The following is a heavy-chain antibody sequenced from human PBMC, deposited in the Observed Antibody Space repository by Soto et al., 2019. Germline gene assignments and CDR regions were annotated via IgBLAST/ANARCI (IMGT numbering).Heavy chain of an antibody. J-gene: IGHJ4*02. CDR2: IYHSGST. V-gene: IGHV4-30-2*01. CDR1: GGSISSGGYS. Sequence: PSETLSLTCAVSGGSISSGGYSWSWIRQPPGKGLEWIGYIYHSGSTYYNPSLKSRVTISVDRSKTQFSLKLSSVTAADTAVYYCAKGSRMWTPDYWGQGTLVTVSS. CDR3: AKGSRMWTPDY. D-gene: IGHD2-21*01.